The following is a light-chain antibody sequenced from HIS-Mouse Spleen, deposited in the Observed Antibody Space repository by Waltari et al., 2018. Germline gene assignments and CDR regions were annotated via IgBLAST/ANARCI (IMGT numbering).Light chain of an antibody. CDR2: EVS. J-gene: IGLJ1*01. CDR1: SSDVDGYNY. Sequence: QSALTQPASVSGSPGQSITISCTGTSSDVDGYNYVSWYQQHPGKAPKLMIYEVSNRPSGVSNRFSGSKSGNTASLTISGLQAEDEADYYCSSYTSSSTFFGTGTKVTVL. V-gene: IGLV2-14*01. CDR3: SSYTSSSTF.